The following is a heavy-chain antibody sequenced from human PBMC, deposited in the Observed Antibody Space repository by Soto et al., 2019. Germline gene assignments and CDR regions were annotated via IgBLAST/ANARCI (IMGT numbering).Heavy chain of an antibody. CDR1: GFTFDDYG. CDR2: INWNDGST. J-gene: IGHJ2*01. Sequence: EVQLVESGGGVVRPGGSLRVSCAASGFTFDDYGMNWVRQAPGKGLEWVSGINWNDGSTGYADSVKGRFTISRDKVKNSLYLQMNSLRAEDTALYHCARGPGPGCFDLWGRGTLVTVSS. V-gene: IGHV3-20*01. CDR3: ARGPGPGCFDL.